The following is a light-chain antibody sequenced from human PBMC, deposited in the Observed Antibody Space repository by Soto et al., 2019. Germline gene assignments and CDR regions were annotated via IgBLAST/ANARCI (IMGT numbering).Light chain of an antibody. Sequence: QSVLTQPPSASGTPGQRVIISCSGSSSNLGSNSGNWYQQLPGTAPKLLIYNTYQRPLGVPDRFSGSESGTSASLAISGLQSEDEGDYFCAAWDDSLNGPVFGGGTTLTVL. V-gene: IGLV1-44*01. J-gene: IGLJ3*02. CDR3: AAWDDSLNGPV. CDR1: SSNLGSNS. CDR2: NTY.